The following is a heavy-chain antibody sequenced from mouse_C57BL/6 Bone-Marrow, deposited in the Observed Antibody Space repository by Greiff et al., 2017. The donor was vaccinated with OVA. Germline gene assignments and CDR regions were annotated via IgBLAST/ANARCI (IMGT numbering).Heavy chain of an antibody. Sequence: QVQLQQPGAELVRPGSSVKLSCKASGYTFTSYWMDWVKQRPGQGLEWIGNIYPSDSETHYNQKFKDKATLTVDKSSSTAYMQLSSLTSEDSAVYYCARGILVGSIAYWGQGTLVTVSA. CDR1: GYTFTSYW. D-gene: IGHD1-1*01. V-gene: IGHV1-61*01. CDR3: ARGILVGSIAY. J-gene: IGHJ3*01. CDR2: IYPSDSET.